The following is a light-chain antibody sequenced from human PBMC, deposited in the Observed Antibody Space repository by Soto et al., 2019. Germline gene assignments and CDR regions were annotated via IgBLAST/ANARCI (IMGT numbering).Light chain of an antibody. Sequence: EIVLTQSPGTLSLSPGERATLSCRASQSVSSSYLAWYQQKPGQAPRLLIYGTSSRTTGIPDRFSGSGSGTYFSLSICRLEPEDFAEFYCQQYVRLPPKVTFCVGTKVDIK. CDR3: QQYVRLPPKVT. V-gene: IGKV3-20*01. CDR2: GTS. J-gene: IGKJ4*01. CDR1: QSVSSSY.